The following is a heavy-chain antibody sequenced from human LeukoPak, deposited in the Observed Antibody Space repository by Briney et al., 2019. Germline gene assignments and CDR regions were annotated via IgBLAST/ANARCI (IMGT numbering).Heavy chain of an antibody. CDR1: GYTFTSYG. V-gene: IGHV1-18*01. J-gene: IGHJ5*02. D-gene: IGHD1-26*01. Sequence: GASVKVSCKASGYTFTSYGISWVRQAPGQGLEWMGWISAYNGNTNYAQKLQGRVTMTTDTSTSTAYMELRSLRSDDTAVYYCARDLLVVGATYWFDPWGQGTLVTVSS. CDR2: ISAYNGNT. CDR3: ARDLLVVGATYWFDP.